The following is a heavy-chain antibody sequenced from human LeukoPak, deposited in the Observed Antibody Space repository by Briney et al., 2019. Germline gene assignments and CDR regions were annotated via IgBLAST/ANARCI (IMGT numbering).Heavy chain of an antibody. Sequence: SETLSLTCAVYGGSFSGYYWTWIRQPPGKGLEWIGEINHSGSTNYNPSLKSRVTISVDTSKNQFSLKLSSVTAADTAVYYCARDRGTWNDDGFDYWGQGTLVTVSS. D-gene: IGHD1-1*01. CDR2: INHSGST. J-gene: IGHJ4*02. CDR1: GGSFSGYY. V-gene: IGHV4-34*01. CDR3: ARDRGTWNDDGFDY.